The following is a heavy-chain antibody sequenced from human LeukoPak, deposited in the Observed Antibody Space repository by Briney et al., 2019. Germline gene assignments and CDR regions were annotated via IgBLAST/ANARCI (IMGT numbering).Heavy chain of an antibody. CDR2: MNPNSGNT. Sequence: ASVKVSCKASGYTFTSYDINWVRQATGQGLEWMAWMNPNSGNTGYAQKFQGRVTMTRNTSISTAYMELSSLRSEDTAVYYCARSGGDCSGGSCYYYYGMDVWGQGTTVTVSS. CDR3: ARSGGDCSGGSCYYYYGMDV. CDR1: GYTFTSYD. D-gene: IGHD2-15*01. V-gene: IGHV1-8*01. J-gene: IGHJ6*02.